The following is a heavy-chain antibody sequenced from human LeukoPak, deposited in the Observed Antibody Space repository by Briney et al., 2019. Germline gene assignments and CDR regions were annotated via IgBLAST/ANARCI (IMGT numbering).Heavy chain of an antibody. CDR2: ISGNGGSTYYADSVKGP. CDR3: AKGTDS. V-gene: IGHV3-23*01. CDR1: GFTFSSYW. J-gene: IGHJ4*02. Sequence: GGSLRLSCAASGFTFSSYWMSWVRQAPGKGLEWVSVISGNGGSTYYADSVKGPYYADSVKGRFTISRDNSKNTLFLQMNSLRAEDTAVYYCAKGTDSWGQGTLVTVSS.